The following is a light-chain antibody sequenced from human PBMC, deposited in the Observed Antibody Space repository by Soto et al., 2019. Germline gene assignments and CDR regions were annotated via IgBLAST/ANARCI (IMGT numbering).Light chain of an antibody. CDR3: QHYNSYSEA. V-gene: IGKV3D-15*01. J-gene: IGKJ1*01. CDR1: QSVSSN. Sequence: EIVMTQSPATLSVSPGERATLSCRASQSVSSNFAWYQQRPAQAPRLLIYDVSTRATGVPTRFSGSGSGTEFTLTISSLQSEDFAVYYCQHYNSYSEAFGQGTKVELK. CDR2: DVS.